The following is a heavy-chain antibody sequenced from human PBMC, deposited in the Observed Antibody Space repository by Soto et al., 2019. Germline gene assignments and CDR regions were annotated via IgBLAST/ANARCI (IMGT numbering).Heavy chain of an antibody. CDR2: INPSGGST. Sequence: ASVKVSCKASGYTFTSYYMHWVRQAPGQGLEWMGIINPSGGSTSYAQKFQGRVTMTRDTSTSTVYMELSSLRSEDTAVYYCGIAAAGLDAFESWGQGTMVTVSS. V-gene: IGHV1-46*01. D-gene: IGHD6-13*01. CDR1: GYTFTSYY. CDR3: GIAAAGLDAFES. J-gene: IGHJ3*02.